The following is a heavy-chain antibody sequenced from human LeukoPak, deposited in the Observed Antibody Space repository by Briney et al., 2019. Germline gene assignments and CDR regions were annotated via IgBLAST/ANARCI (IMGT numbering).Heavy chain of an antibody. CDR2: IYYSGST. J-gene: IGHJ5*02. CDR3: ARHYVWFDP. Sequence: SETLSLTCTVSGGSISSSSYYWGWIRQPPGKGLEWIGSIYYSGSTCYNPSLKSRVTISVDTSKNQFSLKLSSVTAADTAVYYCARHYVWFDPWGQGTLVTVSS. D-gene: IGHD3-16*01. V-gene: IGHV4-39*01. CDR1: GGSISSSSYY.